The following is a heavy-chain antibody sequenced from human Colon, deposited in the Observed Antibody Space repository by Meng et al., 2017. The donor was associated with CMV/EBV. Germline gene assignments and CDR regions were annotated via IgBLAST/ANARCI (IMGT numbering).Heavy chain of an antibody. V-gene: IGHV3-23*01. J-gene: IGHJ4*02. CDR3: AKRLSSSSLSFDY. CDR1: GFTFSSYD. CDR2: ISTSGDTT. Sequence: AASGFTFSSYDMTWVRQAPEEGLVWVSIISTSGDTTLYADSVKGRFTISRDNSENTLYLQMNRLRVEDTAIYFCAKRLSSSSLSFDYWGQGTLVTVSS. D-gene: IGHD2-2*01.